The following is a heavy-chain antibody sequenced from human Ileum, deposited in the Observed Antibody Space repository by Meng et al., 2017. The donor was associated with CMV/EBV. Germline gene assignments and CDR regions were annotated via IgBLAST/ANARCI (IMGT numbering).Heavy chain of an antibody. CDR2: ISISGSDI. J-gene: IGHJ4*02. V-gene: IGHV3-48*03. CDR1: GFTFSSYE. CDR3: ASLWELEGY. Sequence: GRSLRLSCAASGFTFSSYEMDWVRQAPGKGLGWVSYISISGSDIQYADSVRGRFTISRDNAKNSVCLQMNSLRAEDTAIYYCASLWELEGYWGQGTLVTVSS. D-gene: IGHD3-10*01.